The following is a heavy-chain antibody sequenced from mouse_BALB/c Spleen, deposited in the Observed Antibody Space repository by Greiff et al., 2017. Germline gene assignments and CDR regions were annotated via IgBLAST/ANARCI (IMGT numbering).Heavy chain of an antibody. Sequence: QVQLQQSGAELAKPGASVKMSCKASGYTFTSYWMHWVKQRPGQGLEWIGYINPSTGYTEYNQKFKDKATLTADKSSSTAYMQLSSLTSEDSAVYYCAIDYYGSSFDYWGQGTTLTVSS. CDR3: AIDYYGSSFDY. V-gene: IGHV1-7*01. D-gene: IGHD1-1*01. CDR1: GYTFTSYW. J-gene: IGHJ2*01. CDR2: INPSTGYT.